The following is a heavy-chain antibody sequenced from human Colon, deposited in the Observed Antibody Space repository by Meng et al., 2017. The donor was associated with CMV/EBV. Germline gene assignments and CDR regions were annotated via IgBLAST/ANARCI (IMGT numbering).Heavy chain of an antibody. D-gene: IGHD2-2*01. CDR2: ISSSSSYI. J-gene: IGHJ4*02. CDR1: GFTFSTFG. CDR3: ARALRTLIVVVPAATDY. Sequence: GESLKISCAASGFTFSTFGMHWVRQAPGKGLEWVSSISSSSSYIYYADSVKGRFTISRDNAKNSLYLQMNSLRAEDTAVYYCARALRTLIVVVPAATDYWGQGTLVTVSS. V-gene: IGHV3-21*01.